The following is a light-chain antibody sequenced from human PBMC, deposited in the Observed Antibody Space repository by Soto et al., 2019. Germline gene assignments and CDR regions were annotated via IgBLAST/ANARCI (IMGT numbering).Light chain of an antibody. V-gene: IGLV2-11*01. CDR3: CSYAGSYTFV. J-gene: IGLJ2*01. CDR1: SSDVGGYNN. Sequence: QAVLTQPRSVSGSPGQSVTISCTGTSSDVGGYNNVSWYQQHPGKAPKLMIYDVSKRPSGVPDRFSGSKSGNTASLTISGLQAEDEADYYCCSYAGSYTFVFGGGTKVTVL. CDR2: DVS.